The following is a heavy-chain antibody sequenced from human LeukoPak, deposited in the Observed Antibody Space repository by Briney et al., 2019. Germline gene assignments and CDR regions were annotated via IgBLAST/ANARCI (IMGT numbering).Heavy chain of an antibody. V-gene: IGHV3-23*01. D-gene: IGHD6-13*01. CDR3: ARGSSSWYPSPFDY. J-gene: IGHJ4*02. CDR1: GITLSNYG. Sequence: GGSLRLSCAVSGITLSNYGMSWVRQAPGKGLEWVAGTSGSGGSTYYADSVKGRFTISRHNSKNTLYLQMNSLRAEDTAVYYCARGSSSWYPSPFDYWGQGTLVTVSS. CDR2: TSGSGGST.